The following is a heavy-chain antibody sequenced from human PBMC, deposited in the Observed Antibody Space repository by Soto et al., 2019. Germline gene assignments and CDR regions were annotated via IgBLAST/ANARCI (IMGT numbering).Heavy chain of an antibody. CDR3: ARSIPGTTSFDS. Sequence: EVHLVESGGGLVQPGGSLRLSCAGSGFSFSDYYIDWVRQAPGKGLEWVGRSRDKGNSYSTDYAAAVKGRFTVSRDTSNNSLYLQMNSLKADETALYYCARSIPGTTSFDSWGQGTLVTVSS. V-gene: IGHV3-72*01. D-gene: IGHD1-7*01. CDR1: GFSFSDYY. J-gene: IGHJ5*01. CDR2: SRDKGNSYST.